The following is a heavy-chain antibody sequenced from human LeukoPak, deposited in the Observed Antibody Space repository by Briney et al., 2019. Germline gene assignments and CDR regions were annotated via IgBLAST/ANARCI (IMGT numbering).Heavy chain of an antibody. Sequence: GGSPRLSCAASGFIVSDNYMSWVRQAPGQGLEWVSVIYSGGSTYYADSVKGRFTISRDNSKNTVFLQLNRLRAEDTAVYYCARYHYDSSGYLYYFDYWGQGTLVTVSS. CDR3: ARYHYDSSGYLYYFDY. V-gene: IGHV3-53*01. D-gene: IGHD3-22*01. CDR2: IYSGGST. CDR1: GFIVSDNY. J-gene: IGHJ4*02.